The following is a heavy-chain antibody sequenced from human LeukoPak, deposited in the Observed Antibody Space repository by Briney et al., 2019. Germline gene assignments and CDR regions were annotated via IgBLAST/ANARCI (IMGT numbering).Heavy chain of an antibody. V-gene: IGHV1-18*01. CDR1: GYTFTYYV. CDR3: ARDFRAGATSYYCMDV. D-gene: IGHD1-26*01. J-gene: IGHJ6*02. CDR2: INAYNGNT. Sequence: ASVKVSCKTSGYTFTYYVISWVRQAPGQGLEWMGWINAYNGNTNDAQKFQGRVTMTTDTSTSTAYMELRSLRSEDTAVYYCARDFRAGATSYYCMDVWGQGTTVTVSS.